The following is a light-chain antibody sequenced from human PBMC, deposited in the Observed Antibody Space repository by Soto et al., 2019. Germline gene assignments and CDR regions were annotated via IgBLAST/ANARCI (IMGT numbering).Light chain of an antibody. CDR1: QSILYSSKNKNY. Sequence: DIVMTQSPDSLAVSLGARATINCKSSQSILYSSKNKNYLAWYQQKPGQPPKLLIYWASTRESGVPDRFRGSGSRTDFTLTISSLQAEDVAVYYCQQYYSTPLTFGGGTKVDIK. CDR2: WAS. V-gene: IGKV4-1*01. J-gene: IGKJ4*01. CDR3: QQYYSTPLT.